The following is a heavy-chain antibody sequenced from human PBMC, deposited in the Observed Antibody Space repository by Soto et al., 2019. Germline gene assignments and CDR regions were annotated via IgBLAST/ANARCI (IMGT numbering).Heavy chain of an antibody. J-gene: IGHJ4*02. V-gene: IGHV3-23*01. CDR2: ISGSGGST. CDR1: GFTFSSYA. CDR3: AKDLGGYSGYDFY. Sequence: EVQLLESGGGLVRPGGSLRLSCAASGFTFSSYAMSWVRQAPGKGLEWVSAISGSGGSTYYADSVKGRFTISRDNSKITLDLQMNSLRAEDTAVYYCAKDLGGYSGYDFYWGQGTLVNVSS. D-gene: IGHD5-12*01.